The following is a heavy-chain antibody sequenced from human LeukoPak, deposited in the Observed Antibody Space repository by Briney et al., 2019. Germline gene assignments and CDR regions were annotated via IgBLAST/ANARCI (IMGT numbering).Heavy chain of an antibody. CDR2: ISSSGSTI. Sequence: AGGSLRLSCAASGFTFSSYEMNWVRQAPGKGLEWVSYISSSGSTIYYADSVKGRFTISRDNAKNSLYLQMNSLRAEDTAVYYCARSSGWLYYYYYYMDVWGKGTTVTISS. CDR1: GFTFSSYE. D-gene: IGHD6-19*01. CDR3: ARSSGWLYYYYYYMDV. V-gene: IGHV3-48*03. J-gene: IGHJ6*03.